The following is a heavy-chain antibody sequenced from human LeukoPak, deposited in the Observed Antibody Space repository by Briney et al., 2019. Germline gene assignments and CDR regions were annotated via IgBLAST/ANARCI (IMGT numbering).Heavy chain of an antibody. D-gene: IGHD2-8*02. CDR1: GDSVSSNSAA. V-gene: IGHV6-1*01. CDR2: TYYRSKWSK. J-gene: IGHJ4*02. CDR3: AREHVYRDGELGYRTGFDY. Sequence: SQTLSLTCAISGDSVSSNSAAWNWIRQSPSRGLEWLGRTYYRSKWSKDYAVSVKSRITINPDTSNNQLSLQLNSVTPEDTAVYYCAREHVYRDGELGYRTGFDYWGQGTLVTVSS.